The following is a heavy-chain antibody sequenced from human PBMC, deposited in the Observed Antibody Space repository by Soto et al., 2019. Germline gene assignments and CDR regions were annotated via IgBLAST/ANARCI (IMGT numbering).Heavy chain of an antibody. CDR3: AKVTVPAASTYYYYYYMDV. J-gene: IGHJ6*03. V-gene: IGHV3-9*01. D-gene: IGHD2-2*01. CDR1: GFTFDDYA. Sequence: EVQLVESGGGLVQPGRSLRLSCAASGFTFDDYAMHWVRQAPGKGLEWGSGISWNSGSIGYADSVKGRFTISRDNAKNSLYLQMNSLRAEDTALYYCAKVTVPAASTYYYYYYMDVWGKGTTVTVSS. CDR2: ISWNSGSI.